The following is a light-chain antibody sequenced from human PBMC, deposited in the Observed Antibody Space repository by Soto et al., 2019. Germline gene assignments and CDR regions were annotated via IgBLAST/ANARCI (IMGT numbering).Light chain of an antibody. CDR2: AAS. J-gene: IGKJ4*01. CDR1: QSISSY. CDR3: QPSYSTPLT. Sequence: DIQMTQSPSSLSASVGDRVTITCRASQSISSYVNWYQQKPGKAPKLLIYAASSLQSGVPSRFSGSGSGTDFTLTISSLPPEDFATYYCQPSYSTPLTFGGGTKVDIK. V-gene: IGKV1-39*01.